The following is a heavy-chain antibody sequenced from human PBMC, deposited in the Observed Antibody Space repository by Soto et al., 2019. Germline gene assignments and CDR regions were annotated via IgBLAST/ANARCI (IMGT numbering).Heavy chain of an antibody. V-gene: IGHV1-8*01. CDR2: VNPNSGYT. D-gene: IGHD5-18*01. CDR1: GYTFTNYD. J-gene: IGHJ4*02. CDR3: ASRSSYGWNDY. Sequence: ASVKVSCKASGYTFTNYDITWVRQAAGQGLEWVGWVNPNSGYTAYAQKFVGRVTMTRNTPLRTAYMELSSLTSGDTAVYYCASRSSYGWNDYWGQGTLVTVSS.